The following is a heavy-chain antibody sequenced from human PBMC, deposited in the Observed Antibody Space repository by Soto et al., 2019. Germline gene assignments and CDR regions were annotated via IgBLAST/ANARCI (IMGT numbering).Heavy chain of an antibody. CDR1: GFTFSSYA. J-gene: IGHJ1*01. V-gene: IGHV3-23*01. Sequence: GGSLRLSCAASGFTFSSYAMSWVRQAPGKGLEWVSAISGSGGSTYYADSVKGRFTISRDNSKNTLYLQMNSLRAEDTAVYYCARDPPLGYCSGGSCYSHSDYFQHWGLGTLVTVSS. D-gene: IGHD2-15*01. CDR2: ISGSGGST. CDR3: ARDPPLGYCSGGSCYSHSDYFQH.